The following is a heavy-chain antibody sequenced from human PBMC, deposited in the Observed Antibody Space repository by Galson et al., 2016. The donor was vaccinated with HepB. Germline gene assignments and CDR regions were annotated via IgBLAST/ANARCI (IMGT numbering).Heavy chain of an antibody. D-gene: IGHD1-26*01. V-gene: IGHV4-61*01. CDR1: GGSVSSGSYY. Sequence: SETLSLTCTVSGGSVSSGSYYWSWIRQPPGKGLEWIGYIYYSGDTFYNPSLKSRVTISLDTSDIQFSLKLSSVTAADTAIYYCAREAGRLIDYWGQGTLVSVSS. CDR3: AREAGRLIDY. CDR2: IYYSGDT. J-gene: IGHJ4*02.